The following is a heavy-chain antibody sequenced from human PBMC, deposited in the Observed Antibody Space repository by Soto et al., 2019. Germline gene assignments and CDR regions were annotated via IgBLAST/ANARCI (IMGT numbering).Heavy chain of an antibody. J-gene: IGHJ4*02. Sequence: QVQLVQSGAEVKKPGASVKVSCKVSGYTLTELSMHWVRQAPGKGLVWMGGFDPEDGETIYAQKSQXXAXTXEHTSTDTAYMELSSLRSEDTAGYYCAVQGFSGSYHGGQGTLVTVSS. CDR1: GYTLTELS. CDR2: FDPEDGET. D-gene: IGHD1-26*01. CDR3: AVQGFSGSYH. V-gene: IGHV1-24*01.